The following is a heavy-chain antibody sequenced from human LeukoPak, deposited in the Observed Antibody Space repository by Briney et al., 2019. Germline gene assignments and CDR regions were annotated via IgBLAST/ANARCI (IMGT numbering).Heavy chain of an antibody. Sequence: GGSLRLSCAASEFSVGSNYMTWVRQAPGKGLEWVSLIYSGGSTYYADSVKGRFTISRDNAKNTLYLQMNSLRVEDTAVYYCARDFMYSISCAGCWGQGTLVTVSS. CDR1: EFSVGSNY. CDR3: ARDFMYSISCAGC. CDR2: IYSGGST. V-gene: IGHV3-66*01. J-gene: IGHJ4*02. D-gene: IGHD6-13*01.